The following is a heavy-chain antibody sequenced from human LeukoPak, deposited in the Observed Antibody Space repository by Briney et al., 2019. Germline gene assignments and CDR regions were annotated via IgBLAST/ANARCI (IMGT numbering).Heavy chain of an antibody. Sequence: GGSLRLSCAASGFTFSSYAMHWVRQAPGKGLEWVAVISYDGSNKYYADSVKGRFTISRDNSKNTLYLQMNSLGAEDTAVYYCARGLDVDPWGQGTLVTVSS. J-gene: IGHJ5*02. D-gene: IGHD1-1*01. CDR2: ISYDGSNK. V-gene: IGHV3-30*04. CDR3: ARGLDVDP. CDR1: GFTFSSYA.